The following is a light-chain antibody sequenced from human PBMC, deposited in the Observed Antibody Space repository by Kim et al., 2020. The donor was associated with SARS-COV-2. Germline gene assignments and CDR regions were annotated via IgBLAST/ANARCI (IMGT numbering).Light chain of an antibody. CDR1: SGHSSYT. CDR3: QTWGTGIRV. Sequence: SVKLTCTLSSGHSSYTLAWHQQQPEKGPRYLMKLNSDGSHSKGDGIPDRFSGSSSGAERYLTISSLQSEDEADYYCQTWGTGIRVFGGGTQLTVL. V-gene: IGLV4-69*01. J-gene: IGLJ3*02. CDR2: LNSDGSH.